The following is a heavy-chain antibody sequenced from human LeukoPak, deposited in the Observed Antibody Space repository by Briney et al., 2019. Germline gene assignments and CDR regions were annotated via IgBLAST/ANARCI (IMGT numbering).Heavy chain of an antibody. J-gene: IGHJ4*02. CDR3: VSFYETY. CDR1: GNYW. CDR2: INSDGSWT. V-gene: IGHV3-74*01. Sequence: GGSLRLSCAASGNYWMHWVRQAPGKGLVWVSHINSDGSWTSYADSVKGRFTISKDNAKNTVYLQMNNLRAEDTAVYYCVSFYETYWGRGTLVTISS. D-gene: IGHD2-2*01.